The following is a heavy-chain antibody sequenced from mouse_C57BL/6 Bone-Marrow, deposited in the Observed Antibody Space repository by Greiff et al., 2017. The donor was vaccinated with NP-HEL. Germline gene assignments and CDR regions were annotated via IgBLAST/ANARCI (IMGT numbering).Heavy chain of an antibody. CDR2: INPNNGGT. V-gene: IGHV1-53*01. CDR3: ARDSGYAFDY. Sequence: VQLQQPGTELVKPGASVKLSCKASGYTFTSYWMHWLKQRPGQGLEWIGNINPNNGGTNDNEKFKTKATLTVDKSSSTAYMQLSSLASEDSAVYSCARDSGYAFDYWGQGTALTVTS. D-gene: IGHD3-2*02. J-gene: IGHJ2*01. CDR1: GYTFTSYW.